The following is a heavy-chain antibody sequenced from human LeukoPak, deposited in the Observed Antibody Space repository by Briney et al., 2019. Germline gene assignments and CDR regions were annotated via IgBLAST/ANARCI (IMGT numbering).Heavy chain of an antibody. CDR2: INHSGST. CDR3: ARAYYYGSGSYLDY. Sequence: SETLSLTCTVSGGSISSSSYYWSWIRQPPGKGLEWIGEINHSGSTNYNPSLKSRVTISVDTSKNQFSLKLSSVTAADTAVYYCARAYYYGSGSYLDYWGQGTLVTVSS. J-gene: IGHJ4*02. V-gene: IGHV4-39*07. CDR1: GGSISSSSYY. D-gene: IGHD3-10*01.